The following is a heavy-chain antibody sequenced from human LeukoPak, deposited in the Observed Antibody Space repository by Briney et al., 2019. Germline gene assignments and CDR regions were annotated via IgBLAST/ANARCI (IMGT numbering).Heavy chain of an antibody. CDR1: GFTFSSYG. CDR2: IRYDGSNK. CDR3: AKEVGATTGYFDY. D-gene: IGHD1-26*01. J-gene: IGHJ4*02. Sequence: GGSLRLSCAASGFTFSSYGMHWVRQAPGKGLEWVAFIRYDGSNKFYADSVKGRFTISRDNSKNTLFLQMNSLRTEDTALYYCAKEVGATTGYFDYWGQGTLVTVSS. V-gene: IGHV3-30*02.